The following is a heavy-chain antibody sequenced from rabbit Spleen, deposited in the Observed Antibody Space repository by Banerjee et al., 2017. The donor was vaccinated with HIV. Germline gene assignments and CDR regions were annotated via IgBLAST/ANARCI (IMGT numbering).Heavy chain of an antibody. CDR1: GFSFSGNYY. CDR2: IYTGNGKT. D-gene: IGHD4-2*01. J-gene: IGHJ4*01. Sequence: QSLEESGGDLVKPGASLTLTCTASGFSFSGNYYMCWVRQAPGKGLEWIGCIYTGNGKTYYASWAKGRFTISKSSSTTVTLQMTSLTAADTATYFCARDAGTYDYIDVYFNLWGPGTLVTVS. V-gene: IGHV1S40*01. CDR3: ARDAGTYDYIDVYFNL.